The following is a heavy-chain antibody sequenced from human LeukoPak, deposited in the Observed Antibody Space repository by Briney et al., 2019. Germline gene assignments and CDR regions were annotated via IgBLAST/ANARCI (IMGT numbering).Heavy chain of an antibody. CDR1: GYSISSGYY. J-gene: IGHJ4*02. Sequence: NPSETLSLTCAVSGYSISSGYYGGGIRQPPGKGVEGVGIIYHSGSTYYNPSLRSRFTSSVDTSNHHCSLKLLSGRAAEAVTFYGASDSSGWYLGAPFDYWGQGTLVTVSS. CDR3: ASDSSGWYLGAPFDY. D-gene: IGHD6-19*01. V-gene: IGHV4-38-2*01. CDR2: IYHSGST.